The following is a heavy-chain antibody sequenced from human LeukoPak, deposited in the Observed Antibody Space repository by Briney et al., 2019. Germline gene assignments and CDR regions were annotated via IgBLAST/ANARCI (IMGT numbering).Heavy chain of an antibody. D-gene: IGHD3-16*01. Sequence: SVKVSCKASGGTFSSYAISWVRQAPGQGLEWMGGIIPIFGTANYAQKFQGGVTITADESTSTAYMELSSLRSEDTAVYYCARSPKYGGGYFDYWGQGTLVTVSS. CDR1: GGTFSSYA. J-gene: IGHJ4*02. CDR3: ARSPKYGGGYFDY. CDR2: IIPIFGTA. V-gene: IGHV1-69*13.